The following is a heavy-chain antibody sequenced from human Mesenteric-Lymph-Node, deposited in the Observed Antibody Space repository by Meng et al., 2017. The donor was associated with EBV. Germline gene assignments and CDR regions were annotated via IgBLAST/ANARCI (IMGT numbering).Heavy chain of an antibody. CDR2: MSYSGYT. J-gene: IGHJ2*01. D-gene: IGHD4-11*01. Sequence: QVAPEECATGAVEPSLTLPLSCLVPCGSISSCGYYWNWIRQSPGKGLEWLGYMSYSGYTYYSSSLKSRVTISVDMSKNQFSLKVTSVTAADTAVYYCARMEYSYPWYFDFWGPGTLVTVSS. V-gene: IGHV4-30-4*01. CDR3: ARMEYSYPWYFDF. CDR1: CGSISSCGYY.